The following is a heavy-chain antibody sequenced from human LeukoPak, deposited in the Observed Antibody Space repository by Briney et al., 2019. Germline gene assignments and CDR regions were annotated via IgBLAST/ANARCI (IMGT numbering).Heavy chain of an antibody. CDR2: ISSDGSST. J-gene: IGHJ4*02. CDR3: ARADSSWANDY. CDR1: GFTFSSSW. V-gene: IGHV3-74*01. Sequence: GGSLRLSCVASGFTFSSSWMYWVLQAPGKGLVWASRISSDGSSTTYADSVKGRFTISRDNAKNTLYLQMNSLRVEDTAVYYCARADSSWANDYWGQGTLVTVSS. D-gene: IGHD6-13*01.